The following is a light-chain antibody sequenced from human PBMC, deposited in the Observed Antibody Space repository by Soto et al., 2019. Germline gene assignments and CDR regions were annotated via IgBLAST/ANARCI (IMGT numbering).Light chain of an antibody. CDR3: SSYTTSSTLV. CDR1: SSDVGDYNY. Sequence: QSALTQPASVSGSPGQSITISCTGTSSDVGDYNYVSWYQQHPGKAPKLMLYDVSNRPSGVSYRFSGSKSGNTASLTIAGLQAEDEADYDCSSYTTSSTLVVGTGTKLTVL. CDR2: DVS. J-gene: IGLJ1*01. V-gene: IGLV2-14*01.